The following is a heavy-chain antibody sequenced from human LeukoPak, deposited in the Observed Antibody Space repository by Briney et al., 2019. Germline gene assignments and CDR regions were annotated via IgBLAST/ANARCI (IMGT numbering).Heavy chain of an antibody. V-gene: IGHV4-59*08. J-gene: IGHJ6*02. CDR3: ASDQGYGIDV. D-gene: IGHD2-2*01. CDR2: IYYSGST. CDR1: GGSISSYY. Sequence: SETLSLTCTVSGGSISSYYWSWIRQPPGKGLEWIGYIYYSGSTNYNPSLKSRVTISVDTTKNQFSLNLSSVTAADTAVYYCASDQGYGIDVWGQGTTVTVSS.